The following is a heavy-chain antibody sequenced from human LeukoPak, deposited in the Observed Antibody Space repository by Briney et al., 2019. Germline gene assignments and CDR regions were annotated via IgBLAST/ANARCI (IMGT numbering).Heavy chain of an antibody. D-gene: IGHD2-2*03. Sequence: RGSLRLSCAASGFSFSSYAMSWVRQAPRKGLEWVSAISGSGGSTYYADSVKGRYTISRDNSKNTLYLQMNSLRAEDTAVYYWAPRPGYCSSASCHVGRDWGQGTLVTVSS. V-gene: IGHV3-23*01. CDR1: GFSFSSYA. CDR3: APRPGYCSSASCHVGRD. J-gene: IGHJ4*02. CDR2: ISGSGGST.